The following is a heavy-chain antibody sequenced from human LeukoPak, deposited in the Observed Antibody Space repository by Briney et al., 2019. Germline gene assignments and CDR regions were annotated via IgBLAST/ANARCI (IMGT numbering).Heavy chain of an antibody. D-gene: IGHD1-7*01. CDR3: AVNLNYVDNWFDP. CDR1: GGSIGSSSYY. V-gene: IGHV4-39*01. Sequence: SETLSLTCTVSGGSIGSSSYYWGWIRQPPGKGLEWIGSIYYSGSTYYNPSLKSRVTISVDTSKNQFSLKLSSVTAADTAVYYCAVNLNYVDNWFDPWGQGTLVTVSS. J-gene: IGHJ5*02. CDR2: IYYSGST.